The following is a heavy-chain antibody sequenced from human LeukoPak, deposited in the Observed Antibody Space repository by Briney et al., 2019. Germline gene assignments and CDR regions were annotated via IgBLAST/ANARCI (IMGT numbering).Heavy chain of an antibody. CDR3: ASPFPYDSSGYNDY. D-gene: IGHD3-22*01. CDR1: GGSISSSSYY. V-gene: IGHV4-39*01. Sequence: PSETLPLTCTVSGGSISSSSYYWGWIRQPPGKGLEWIGSIYYSGSTYYNPSLKSRVTISVDTSKNQFSLKLSSVTAADTAVYYCASPFPYDSSGYNDYWGQGTLVTVSS. CDR2: IYYSGST. J-gene: IGHJ4*02.